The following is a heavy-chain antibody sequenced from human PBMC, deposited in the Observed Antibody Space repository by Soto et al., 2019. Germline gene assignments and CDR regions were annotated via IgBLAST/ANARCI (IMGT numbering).Heavy chain of an antibody. CDR1: GYTFTSYY. V-gene: IGHV1-46*01. D-gene: IGHD3-9*01. CDR2: INPSGGST. Sequence: ASVKVSCKASGYTFTSYYMHWVRQAPGQGLEWMGIINPSGGSTSYAQKFQGRVTMTRDTSTSTVYMELSSLRSEDTAVYYCARGARVLRYFDWSRGWFDPWGQGTLVTVSS. CDR3: ARGARVLRYFDWSRGWFDP. J-gene: IGHJ5*02.